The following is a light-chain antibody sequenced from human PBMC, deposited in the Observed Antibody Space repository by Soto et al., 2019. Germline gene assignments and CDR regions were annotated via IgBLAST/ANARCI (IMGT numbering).Light chain of an antibody. CDR2: AAS. CDR1: QGISSY. Sequence: IQWSPAPSSLCASVRCRGIIPFRASQGISSYLAWYQQKPGKAPKLLIYAASTLQSGVPSRFSGSGSGTDFTLTISSLQPEDFATYYCQQLNSYLTFGQGTRLEI. J-gene: IGKJ5*01. CDR3: QQLNSYLT. V-gene: IGKV1-9*01.